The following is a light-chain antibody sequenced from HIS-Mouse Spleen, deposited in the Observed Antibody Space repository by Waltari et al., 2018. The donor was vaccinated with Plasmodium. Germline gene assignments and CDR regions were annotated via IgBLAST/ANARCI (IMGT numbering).Light chain of an antibody. Sequence: EIVLTPSPGTLSLSPGERATLSCRASQSVSSSYLAWYQQKPGQAPRPLIYGASSRATGIPDRFSGSGSGTDFTLTISRLEREDFAVYYCQQYGSSYTFGQGTKLEIK. J-gene: IGKJ2*01. CDR2: GAS. CDR3: QQYGSSYT. V-gene: IGKV3-20*01. CDR1: QSVSSSY.